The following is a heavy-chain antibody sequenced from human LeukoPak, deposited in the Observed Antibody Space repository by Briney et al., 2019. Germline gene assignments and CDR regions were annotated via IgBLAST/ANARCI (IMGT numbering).Heavy chain of an antibody. CDR1: GYTFTSYY. Sequence: AASVKVSCKASGYTFTSYYIHWGRQAPGQGLEWMGIINPSGGSTSYAQKFQGRVTMTRDMSTSTVYMELSSLRSEDTAVYYCARERHDILTGYGGAFDIWGQGTMVTVSS. V-gene: IGHV1-46*01. J-gene: IGHJ3*02. CDR2: INPSGGST. D-gene: IGHD3-9*01. CDR3: ARERHDILTGYGGAFDI.